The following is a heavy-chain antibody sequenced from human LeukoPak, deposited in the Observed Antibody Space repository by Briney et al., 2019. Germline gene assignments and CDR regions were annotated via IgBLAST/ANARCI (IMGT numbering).Heavy chain of an antibody. CDR3: ARGGGNLLPYFDPKYYYYMDV. CDR1: GGSFSGYY. D-gene: IGHD3-9*01. CDR2: MNHSGST. V-gene: IGHV4-34*01. J-gene: IGHJ6*03. Sequence: PSETLSLTCAVYGGSFSGYYWSWIRQPPEKGLEWVGEMNHSGSTNSNPALKTRVTVSVDTSKNQFSLKLSSVTAADTAVYYCARGGGNLLPYFDPKYYYYMDVWGKGTTVTVSS.